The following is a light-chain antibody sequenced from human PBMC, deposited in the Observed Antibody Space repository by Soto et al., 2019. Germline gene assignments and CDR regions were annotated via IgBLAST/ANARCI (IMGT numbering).Light chain of an antibody. CDR2: ENS. CDR1: SSNIGNNY. Sequence: QSVLPKPPSVTAAPGQKVSISCSGTSSNIGNNYVSWYQQLPGTAPKLLIYENSKRPSGIPDRFSGSKSGTTATLGIAGLQTGDEADYYCGTWDSTPTAPWVFGGGTQLTVL. CDR3: GTWDSTPTAPWV. J-gene: IGLJ3*02. V-gene: IGLV1-51*02.